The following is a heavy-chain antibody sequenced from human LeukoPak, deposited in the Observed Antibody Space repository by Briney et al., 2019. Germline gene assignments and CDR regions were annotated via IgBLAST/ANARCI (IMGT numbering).Heavy chain of an antibody. J-gene: IGHJ4*02. CDR3: AKLIVGATEGFDY. V-gene: IGHV3-9*01. Sequence: GGSLRLSCAASGFTFDDNDMHWVRHAQGQGLERDSGISWNSGSIGYADSVKGRFTISRDNAKNSLYLQMNSLRAEDTALYYCAKLIVGATEGFDYWGQGTLVTVSS. CDR1: GFTFDDND. D-gene: IGHD1-26*01. CDR2: ISWNSGSI.